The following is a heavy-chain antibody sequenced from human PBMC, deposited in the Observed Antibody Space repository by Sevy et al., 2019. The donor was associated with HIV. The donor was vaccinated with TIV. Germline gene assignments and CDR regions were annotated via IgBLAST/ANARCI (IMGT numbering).Heavy chain of an antibody. Sequence: GGSLRLSCTSSGFTFGDYAMSWFRQAPGKGLEWVAFIRRNSHEPYGGKTEYAASVKGRFTISRDDSKRIAYLQMNSLKTEVTAVYYCTRALATADTPEYYFDYWGQGILVTVSS. V-gene: IGHV3-49*03. CDR1: GFTFGDYA. J-gene: IGHJ4*02. D-gene: IGHD5-12*01. CDR2: IRRNSHEPYGGKT. CDR3: TRALATADTPEYYFDY.